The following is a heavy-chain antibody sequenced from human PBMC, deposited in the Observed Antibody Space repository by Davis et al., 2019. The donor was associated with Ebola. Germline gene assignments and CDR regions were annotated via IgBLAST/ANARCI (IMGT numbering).Heavy chain of an antibody. Sequence: GGSLRLSCAASGFTFSSYSMNWVRQAPGKWLEWVSSISSSSSYIYYADSVKGRFTISRDNAKNSLYLQMNSLRAEDTALYHCARAVTIFGVVPEGMDVWGQGTTVTVSS. J-gene: IGHJ6*02. V-gene: IGHV3-21*04. D-gene: IGHD3-3*01. CDR1: GFTFSSYS. CDR2: ISSSSSYI. CDR3: ARAVTIFGVVPEGMDV.